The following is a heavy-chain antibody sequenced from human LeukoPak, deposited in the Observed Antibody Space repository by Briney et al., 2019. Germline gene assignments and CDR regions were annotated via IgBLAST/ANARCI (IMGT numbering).Heavy chain of an antibody. D-gene: IGHD3-10*01. V-gene: IGHV4-61*01. CDR3: ARSIIRRGDAFDI. J-gene: IGHJ3*02. Sequence: SETLSLTCTVSGGSISSSSYYWSWIRQPPGKGLEWIGYIYYSGSTNYNPSLKSRVTISVDTSKNQFSLKLSSVTAADTAVYYCARSIIRRGDAFDIWGQGTMVTVSS. CDR1: GGSISSSSYY. CDR2: IYYSGST.